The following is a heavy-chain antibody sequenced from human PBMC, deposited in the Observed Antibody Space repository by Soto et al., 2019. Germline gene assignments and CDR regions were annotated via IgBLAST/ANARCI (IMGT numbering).Heavy chain of an antibody. D-gene: IGHD3-16*01. Sequence: QVHLVQSGAEVKNPGASVKVSCKASGYSFTRYGIGWARQAPGQGLEWMGWINANNGNTNYAQKVQGRLTLTTDTSTTTAYMELRSLRSNDAAIYYCAMVDVYVTPSPQDVWGQGTTVTVSS. V-gene: IGHV1-18*01. CDR2: INANNGNT. J-gene: IGHJ6*02. CDR3: AMVDVYVTPSPQDV. CDR1: GYSFTRYG.